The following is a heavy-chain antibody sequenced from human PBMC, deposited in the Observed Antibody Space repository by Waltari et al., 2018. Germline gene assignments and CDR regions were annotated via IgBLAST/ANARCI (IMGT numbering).Heavy chain of an antibody. V-gene: IGHV3-23*01. J-gene: IGHJ4*02. CDR2: ISGSGATP. D-gene: IGHD3-22*01. CDR3: AKGSRGYTNYFFDY. Sequence: EVQLLESAGGLVQPGGSLRLSCAASGFPFGGYAMSWVRQAPGGGLEWVSSISGSGATPFYADSVKGRFTISRDNSKDTFFLQMNSLRAEDSAVYYCAKGSRGYTNYFFDYWGQGALVTVSS. CDR1: GFPFGGYA.